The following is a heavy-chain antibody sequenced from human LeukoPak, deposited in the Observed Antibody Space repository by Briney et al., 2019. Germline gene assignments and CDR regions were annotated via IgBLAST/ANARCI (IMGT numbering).Heavy chain of an antibody. J-gene: IGHJ4*02. CDR2: ISSSSSYT. D-gene: IGHD1-1*01. CDR3: ARDLNWNDGFDY. V-gene: IGHV3-11*06. CDR1: GFTFSDYY. Sequence: GGSLRHSCAASGFTFSDYYMSWIRQAPGKGLEWVSYISSSSSYTNYADSVKGRFTISRDNAKNSLYLQMNSLRAEDTAVYYCARDLNWNDGFDYWGQGTLVTVSS.